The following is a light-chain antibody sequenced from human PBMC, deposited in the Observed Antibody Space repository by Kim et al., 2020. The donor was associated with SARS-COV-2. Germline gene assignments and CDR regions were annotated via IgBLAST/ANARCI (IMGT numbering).Light chain of an antibody. V-gene: IGKV4-1*01. Sequence: ATINCKSSQSLLYSSNDKNYLAWYQQKPGQSPKLLIYWASTRESGVPDRFSGSGSGTDFTLTISSLQAEDVAVYYCQQYYSTPVTFGQGTRLEIK. CDR2: WAS. CDR1: QSLLYSSNDKNY. J-gene: IGKJ5*01. CDR3: QQYYSTPVT.